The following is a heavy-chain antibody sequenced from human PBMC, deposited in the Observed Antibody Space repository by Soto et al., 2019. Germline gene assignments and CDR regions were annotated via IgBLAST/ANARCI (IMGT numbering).Heavy chain of an antibody. CDR1: GFNITNNY. J-gene: IGHJ4*02. V-gene: IGHV3-53*02. Sequence: EVQLVETGGGLIQPGGSLRFSCAASGFNITNNYMSWVRQAPGKGLEWVSFIYSGGSTYYADSGKGRFSISRDISKTTLLLQMKSLRAEDTAVYYCERAYDSSGYYPGSFDYWGQGTLVTVSS. D-gene: IGHD3-22*01. CDR3: ERAYDSSGYYPGSFDY. CDR2: IYSGGST.